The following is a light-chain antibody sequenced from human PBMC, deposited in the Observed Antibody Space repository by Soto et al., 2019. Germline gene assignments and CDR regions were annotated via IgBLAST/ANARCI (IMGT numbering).Light chain of an antibody. CDR3: SSYTSSSTLVV. Sequence: QSALTQPASVSGSPGQSITISCTGTSSDVGGYNYVSWYQQHPGKPPKLMIYDVSNRPSGVSNRFTGSKSGNTASLTISGLQAEDEADYYYSSYTSSSTLVVFGGGTKLTVL. J-gene: IGLJ2*01. V-gene: IGLV2-14*01. CDR1: SSDVGGYNY. CDR2: DVS.